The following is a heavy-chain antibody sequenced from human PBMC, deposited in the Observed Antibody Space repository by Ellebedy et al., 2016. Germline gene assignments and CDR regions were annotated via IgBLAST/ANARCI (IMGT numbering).Heavy chain of an antibody. V-gene: IGHV3-11*01. CDR1: GFTFSDYY. CDR3: ATGGGSYSEN. CDR2: ISFGGYSV. D-gene: IGHD1-26*01. Sequence: GGSLRLSCAASGFTFSDYYMTWVRQAPGKGLEWVSYISFGGYSVYYADSVKGRFTISRDNAKSSLYLQMNSLTAADTAVYYCATGGGSYSENWGQGTLVTVSS. J-gene: IGHJ4*02.